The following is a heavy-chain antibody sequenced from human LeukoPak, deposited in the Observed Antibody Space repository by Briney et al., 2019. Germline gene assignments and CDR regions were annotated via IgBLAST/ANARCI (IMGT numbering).Heavy chain of an antibody. CDR2: LSGSSNNI. CDR3: ARWGSGESFDI. J-gene: IGHJ3*02. Sequence: PGGSLRLSCAASGFTFSIYSMNWVRQAPGKGLEWVSSLSGSSNNIFYADPVKGGFTISRDNAKNSLFLQMYIITAENTAVYFVARWGSGESFDIWGQGTMVTVSS. V-gene: IGHV3-21*01. D-gene: IGHD3-16*01. CDR1: GFTFSIYS.